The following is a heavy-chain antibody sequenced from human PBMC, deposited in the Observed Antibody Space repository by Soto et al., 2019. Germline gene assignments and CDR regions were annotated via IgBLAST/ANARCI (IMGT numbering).Heavy chain of an antibody. V-gene: IGHV3-74*01. Sequence: GGSLRLSCAASGFTFSSYWMHWVRQAPGKGLVWVSRINSDDSSTTYADSVKGRFTISRDNAKNTLYLQMNSLRAEDTAVYYCASPRDGYNLDAFDIWGQGTMVT. CDR1: GFTFSSYW. J-gene: IGHJ3*02. CDR2: INSDDSST. CDR3: ASPRDGYNLDAFDI. D-gene: IGHD5-12*01.